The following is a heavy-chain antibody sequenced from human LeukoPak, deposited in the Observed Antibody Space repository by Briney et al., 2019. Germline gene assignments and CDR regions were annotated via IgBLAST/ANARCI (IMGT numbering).Heavy chain of an antibody. Sequence: SQTLSLTCTVSGGSISSGGYYWGWVRQHPGTGLEWIGYIYYSGSTYYNPSLKSRVTISVDTSKNQFSLKLSSVTAADTAVYYCARGLRYSYGYKYFDYWGQGTLVTVSS. D-gene: IGHD5-18*01. V-gene: IGHV4-31*03. J-gene: IGHJ4*02. CDR1: GGSISSGGYY. CDR2: IYYSGST. CDR3: ARGLRYSYGYKYFDY.